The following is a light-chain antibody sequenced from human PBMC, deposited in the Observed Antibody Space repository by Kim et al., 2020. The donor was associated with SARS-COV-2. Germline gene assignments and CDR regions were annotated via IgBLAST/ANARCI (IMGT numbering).Light chain of an antibody. Sequence: SYELTQPPSVSVAPGQTASITCSGDKLGDKYACWYQQKPGQAPVLVIYQDSERPSGIPERFSGSNSGNTATLTISGTQAMDEADYYCQAWDSSTAVFGGGTQVTVL. CDR1: KLGDKY. CDR3: QAWDSSTAV. V-gene: IGLV3-1*01. CDR2: QDS. J-gene: IGLJ2*01.